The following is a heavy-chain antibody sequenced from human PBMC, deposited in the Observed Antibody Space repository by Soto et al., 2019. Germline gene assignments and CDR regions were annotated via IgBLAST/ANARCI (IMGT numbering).Heavy chain of an antibody. J-gene: IGHJ4*02. D-gene: IGHD3-22*01. CDR3: ARRPYYYDSRGYYDY. CDR2: ISGSGGST. V-gene: IGHV3-23*01. CDR1: GFTFSSYA. Sequence: GGSLRLSCAASGFTFSSYAMSWVRQAPGKGLEWVSAISGSGGSTYYADSVKGRFTISRDNSKNTLYLQMNSLRAEDTAVYYCARRPYYYDSRGYYDYWGQGTLVIVSS.